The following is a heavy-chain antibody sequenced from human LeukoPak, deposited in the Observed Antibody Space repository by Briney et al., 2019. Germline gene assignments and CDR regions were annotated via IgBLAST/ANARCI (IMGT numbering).Heavy chain of an antibody. V-gene: IGHV4-59*11. CDR3: ARDYSSGWYGL. CDR2: IYYSGST. D-gene: IGHD6-19*01. CDR1: GGSITSHY. J-gene: IGHJ4*02. Sequence: PSETLSLTCTVSGGSITSHYWSWIRQPPGKGLEWVGYIYYSGSTNYNPSLKNRVTISIDTSKKQFSLKLSSVTAADTAVYYCARDYSSGWYGLWGQGTLVTVSS.